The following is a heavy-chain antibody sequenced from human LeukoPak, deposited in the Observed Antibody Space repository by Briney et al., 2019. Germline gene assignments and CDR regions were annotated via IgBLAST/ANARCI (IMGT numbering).Heavy chain of an antibody. CDR1: GYTFTGYY. Sequence: GASVKVSCTASGYTFTGYYMHWVRQGPGQGLEWMGWINPNSGGTNYAQKFQGRVTMTRDTSISTAYMELSRLRSDDTAVYYCARVGIAARPYYYGMDVWGQGTTVTVSS. CDR3: ARVGIAARPYYYGMDV. J-gene: IGHJ6*02. V-gene: IGHV1-2*02. D-gene: IGHD6-6*01. CDR2: INPNSGGT.